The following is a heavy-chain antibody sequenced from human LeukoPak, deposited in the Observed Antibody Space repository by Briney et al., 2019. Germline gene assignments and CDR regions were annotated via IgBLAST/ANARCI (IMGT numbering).Heavy chain of an antibody. CDR3: APHPDIVGATHFDY. V-gene: IGHV3-7*01. J-gene: IGHJ4*02. Sequence: GGSLRLSCAASGFTFSSYWMSWVRQAPGKGLEWVANIKQDGSEKYYVDSVKGRFTISRDNAKNSLYLQMNSLRAEDTAVYYCAPHPDIVGATHFDYWGQGTLVTVSS. CDR1: GFTFSSYW. D-gene: IGHD1-26*01. CDR2: IKQDGSEK.